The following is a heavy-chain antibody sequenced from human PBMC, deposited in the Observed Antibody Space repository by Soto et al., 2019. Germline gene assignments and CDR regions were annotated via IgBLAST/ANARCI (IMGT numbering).Heavy chain of an antibody. CDR1: GGTFSTYA. CDR2: IIPIFGTA. V-gene: IGHV1-69*12. CDR3: AQTLGLAVAGPGRFDL. Sequence: QVQLVQSGAAVKKPGSSVKVSCKASGGTFSTYAISWVRQAPGQGLEWMGGIIPIFGTANYAQKFQGRVTITADESTSTAYMELSSLRSEDTDVYYCAQTLGLAVAGPGRFDLWGRGTLVTVSS. D-gene: IGHD6-19*01. J-gene: IGHJ2*01.